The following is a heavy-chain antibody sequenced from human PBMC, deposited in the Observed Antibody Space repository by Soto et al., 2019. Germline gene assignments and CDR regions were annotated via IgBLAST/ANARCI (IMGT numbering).Heavy chain of an antibody. CDR2: IYPGDSDA. D-gene: IGHD3-10*01. CDR3: ARPRSGSYRLDYYGMDV. CDR1: GYSFTSYW. J-gene: IGHJ6*02. V-gene: IGHV5-51*01. Sequence: ESLKISCKASGYSFTSYWIAWVRQMPGKGLEWMGIIYPGDSDARYSPSFQGQVTMSADKSVSTAYLQWSSLKASDTAMYYCARPRSGSYRLDYYGMDVWGQGTTVTVSS.